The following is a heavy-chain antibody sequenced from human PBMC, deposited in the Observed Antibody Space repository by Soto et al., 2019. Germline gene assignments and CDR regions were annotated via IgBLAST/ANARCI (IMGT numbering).Heavy chain of an antibody. CDR1: GFTFSSYW. CDR2: IKQDGSEK. Sequence: GGSLRLSCAASGFTFSSYWMSWVRQAPGKGLEWVANIKQDGSEKYYVDSVKGRFTISRDNAKNSLYLQMNSLRAEDTAVYYCARVVKGRYYDFWSGYYPDYWGQGTLVTVSS. V-gene: IGHV3-7*01. D-gene: IGHD3-3*01. CDR3: ARVVKGRYYDFWSGYYPDY. J-gene: IGHJ4*02.